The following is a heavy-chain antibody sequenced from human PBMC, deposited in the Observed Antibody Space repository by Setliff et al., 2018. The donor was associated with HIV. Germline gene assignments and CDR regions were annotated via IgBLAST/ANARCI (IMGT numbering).Heavy chain of an antibody. V-gene: IGHV4-61*09. CDR2: IHTSGST. D-gene: IGHD3-10*01. Sequence: SETLSLTCIVSGGSISSGSYYWTWIRQPAGKGLEWIGHIHTSGSTDYNPSLKSRVTISVDTSKNQFSLKLSSVTAADTAVYYCARLNGSGSPWGQGTLVTVSS. CDR1: GGSISSGSYY. J-gene: IGHJ5*02. CDR3: ARLNGSGSP.